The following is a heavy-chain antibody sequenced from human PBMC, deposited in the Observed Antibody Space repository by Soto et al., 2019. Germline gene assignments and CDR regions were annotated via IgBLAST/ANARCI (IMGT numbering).Heavy chain of an antibody. V-gene: IGHV1-2*02. CDR1: GYTFTGYY. J-gene: IGHJ4*02. Sequence: ASVKVSCKASGYTFTGYYMHWVRQAPGQGLEWMGWINPNSGGTNYAQKFQGRVTMTRDTSISTAYMELSRLRSDDTAVYYCARITMVRGAPDYWGQGTLVTVSS. CDR3: ARITMVRGAPDY. D-gene: IGHD3-10*01. CDR2: INPNSGGT.